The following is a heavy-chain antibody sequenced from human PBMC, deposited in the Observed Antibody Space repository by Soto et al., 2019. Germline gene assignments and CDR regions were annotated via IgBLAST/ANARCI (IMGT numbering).Heavy chain of an antibody. CDR1: GYTFTGYY. D-gene: IGHD1-1*01. CDR2: INPNSGGT. V-gene: IGHV1-2*02. Sequence: GASVKVSCKASGYTFTGYYMHWVRQAPGQGLEWMGWINPNSGGTNYAQKFQGRVTMTRDTSISTAYMELSRLRSDDTAVYYCARSFTQGYNWNDIPLNYSYYYGMDVWGQGTTVTVSS. J-gene: IGHJ6*02. CDR3: ARSFTQGYNWNDIPLNYSYYYGMDV.